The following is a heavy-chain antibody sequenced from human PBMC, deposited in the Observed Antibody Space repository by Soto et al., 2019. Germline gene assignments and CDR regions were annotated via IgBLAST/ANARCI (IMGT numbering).Heavy chain of an antibody. D-gene: IGHD2-21*02. V-gene: IGHV3-7*01. J-gene: IGHJ4*02. CDR1: GFTFSTYW. CDR2: INLDGSER. CDR3: AMCAGRAVTDN. Sequence: EVQLVESGGGLVQPGGSLRLSCVGSGFTFSTYWMRWVRQAPGQGLEWVAYINLDGSERQYVDSVKSLFTISRDNAKNSLFLQMNSRRVDDTAAYSSAMCAGRAVTDNWGQGTLVTVSS.